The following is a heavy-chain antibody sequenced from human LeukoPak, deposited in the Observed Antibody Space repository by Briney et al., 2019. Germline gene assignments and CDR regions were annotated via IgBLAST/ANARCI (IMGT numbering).Heavy chain of an antibody. J-gene: IGHJ4*02. V-gene: IGHV3-30-3*01. CDR2: VSYDGGTQ. CDR3: ARDTITIFGVVIIPGDY. D-gene: IGHD3-3*01. CDR1: GFRFSSHA. Sequence: GGSLRLSCGASGFRFSSHAMHWVRQAPGKGLEWVAVVSYDGGTQYYADSVKGRFTISRDNFKNTLYLEMNSLRADDTAVYYCARDTITIFGVVIIPGDYWGQGTLVTVSS.